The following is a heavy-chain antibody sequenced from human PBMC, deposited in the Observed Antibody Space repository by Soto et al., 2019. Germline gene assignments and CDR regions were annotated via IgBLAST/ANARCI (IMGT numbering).Heavy chain of an antibody. Sequence: SETLSLTCSVSGGSISGSYWSWIRQSPGKGLEWLGYVYYTGSTNYSPSLRRRVRISVDTSKNEFSMRLSSVTAADTAVYFCARSVAVPGAHIDYWGQGTQVTVSS. V-gene: IGHV4-59*01. CDR1: GGSISGSY. CDR3: ARSVAVPGAHIDY. J-gene: IGHJ4*02. D-gene: IGHD6-19*01. CDR2: VYYTGST.